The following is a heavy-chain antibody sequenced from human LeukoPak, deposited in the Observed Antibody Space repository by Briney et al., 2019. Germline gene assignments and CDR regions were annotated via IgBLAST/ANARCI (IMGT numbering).Heavy chain of an antibody. J-gene: IGHJ4*02. CDR1: GFTFSSYG. V-gene: IGHV3-30*18. CDR3: AKDSGSGWYLGYYFDY. CDR2: ISYDGSNK. Sequence: GGYLRLSCAASGFTFSSYGMHWVRQAPGKGLEWVAVISYDGSNKYYADSVKGRFTISRDNSKNTLYPQMNSLRAEDTAVYYCAKDSGSGWYLGYYFDYWGQGTLVTVSS. D-gene: IGHD6-19*01.